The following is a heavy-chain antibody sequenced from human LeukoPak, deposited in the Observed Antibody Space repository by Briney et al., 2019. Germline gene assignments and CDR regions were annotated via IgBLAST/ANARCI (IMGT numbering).Heavy chain of an antibody. CDR3: ARKHCSGGSCFDY. CDR2: INHSGST. Sequence: SETLSLTCTVSGGSISSYYWSWIRQPPGKGPEWIGEINHSGSTNYNPSLKSRVTISVDTSKNQFSLKLSSVTAADTAVYYCARKHCSGGSCFDYWGQGTLVTVSS. CDR1: GGSISSYY. J-gene: IGHJ4*02. D-gene: IGHD2-15*01. V-gene: IGHV4-34*01.